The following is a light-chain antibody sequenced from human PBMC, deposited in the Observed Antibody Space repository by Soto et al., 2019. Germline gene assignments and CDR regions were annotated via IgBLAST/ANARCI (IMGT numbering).Light chain of an antibody. V-gene: IGKV3-15*01. J-gene: IGKJ1*01. CDR3: QQYSNWPSWT. CDR2: GAS. Sequence: EIVMRQSPATLSVSPGERATLSCRASQSVSSSLAWYQLKPGQAPRLLIYGASTRATGIPARFSGSGSGTEITLTISSVESEDFAVYYCQQYSNWPSWTFGQGTKVEIK. CDR1: QSVSSS.